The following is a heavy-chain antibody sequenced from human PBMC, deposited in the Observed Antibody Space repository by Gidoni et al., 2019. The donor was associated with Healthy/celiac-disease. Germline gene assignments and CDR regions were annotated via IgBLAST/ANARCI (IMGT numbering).Heavy chain of an antibody. CDR2: ISTYNDTP. CDR3: ARGDIVPTGCSDY. J-gene: IGHJ4*02. CDR1: GYAMTSYG. Sequence: QLVQSGAEVKKPGASLKVPRKACGYAMTSYGISRVRQAPGQGLEWMGWISTYNDTPSYAQTFQDRSTMTTDKSTSTAYLELRGLRSDDTALYYCARGDIVPTGCSDYWGQGTLVTVSP. V-gene: IGHV1-18*01. D-gene: IGHD5-12*01.